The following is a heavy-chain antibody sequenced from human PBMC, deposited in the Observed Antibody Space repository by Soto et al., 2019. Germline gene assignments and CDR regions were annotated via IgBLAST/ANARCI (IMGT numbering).Heavy chain of an antibody. CDR2: INPSGGST. CDR3: ARDCLPYYDFWSGYYTYFDY. V-gene: IGHV1-46*03. J-gene: IGHJ4*02. D-gene: IGHD3-3*01. Sequence: GASVKVSCKASGYTFTSYYMHWVRQAPGQGLEWLVIINPSGGSTSYAQKFQGRVTMTRDTSTSTVYLELSSLRSEDTAVYYCARDCLPYYDFWSGYYTYFDYWGQGTLVTVSS. CDR1: GYTFTSYY.